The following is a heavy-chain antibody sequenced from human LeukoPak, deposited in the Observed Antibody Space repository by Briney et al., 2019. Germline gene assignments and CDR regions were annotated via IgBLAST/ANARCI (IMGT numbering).Heavy chain of an antibody. D-gene: IGHD3-22*01. J-gene: IGHJ4*02. Sequence: PGGSLRLSCAASGLTFSSYWMSWVRQAPGTGLEWVASIRQDGSEKYYVDSVKGRFTISRDNPKNLLYLQMNSLRAEDTAVYYCARRTGSYFDTTGYLDFWGQGTLVTVSS. CDR1: GLTFSSYW. CDR2: IRQDGSEK. V-gene: IGHV3-7*01. CDR3: ARRTGSYFDTTGYLDF.